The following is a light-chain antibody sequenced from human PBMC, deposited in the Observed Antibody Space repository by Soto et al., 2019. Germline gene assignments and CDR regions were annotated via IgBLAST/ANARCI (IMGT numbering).Light chain of an antibody. V-gene: IGLV3-21*03. CDR3: QVWDTTNPVI. CDR1: NIEIKS. Sequence: SYELTQPPSVAVATGKTARITCGVNNIEIKSVHWYQQKPGQDPVLVVYDDGDRTTGIPERFSGSKSGNTATLTTSRVEAGDEADYYCQVWDTTNPVIFGGGTKLTVL. J-gene: IGLJ2*01. CDR2: DDG.